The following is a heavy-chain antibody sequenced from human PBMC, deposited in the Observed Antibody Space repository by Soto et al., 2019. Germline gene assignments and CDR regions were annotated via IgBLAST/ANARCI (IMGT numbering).Heavy chain of an antibody. V-gene: IGHV6-1*01. CDR2: TYYRSKWYN. Sequence: SQTLSLTCVISGDSVSSNSAAWNWIRQSPSRGLEWLGRTYYRSKWYNDYAVSVKSRTTINPDTSKNQFSLQLNSVTPEDTAVYYCARDLDSSGYDYYYYGMDVWGQGTTVTVSS. J-gene: IGHJ6*02. D-gene: IGHD3-22*01. CDR3: ARDLDSSGYDYYYYGMDV. CDR1: GDSVSSNSAA.